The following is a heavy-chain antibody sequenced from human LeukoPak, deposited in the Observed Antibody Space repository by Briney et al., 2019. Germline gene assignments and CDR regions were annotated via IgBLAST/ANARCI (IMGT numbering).Heavy chain of an antibody. D-gene: IGHD4-17*01. Sequence: PSEPLSLTCSGSNESIRNSLYWGWLRQPPGKGLEWIGSIYRSGSTFYNPSLKSRVTISLDTSKNQFSLKLSSVTAADTAVYFCSRGTYGYYMDVWGKGTTVTVSS. CDR1: NESIRNSLY. V-gene: IGHV4-38-2*02. J-gene: IGHJ6*03. CDR2: IYRSGST. CDR3: SRGTYGYYMDV.